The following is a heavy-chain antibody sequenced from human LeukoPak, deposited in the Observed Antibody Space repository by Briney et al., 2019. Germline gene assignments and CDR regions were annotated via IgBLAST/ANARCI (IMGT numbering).Heavy chain of an antibody. CDR3: ATLMITFGGVIVSTFDY. Sequence: GGALRLSCAASGFTFSSYWMTWVRQAPGKGLEWVANINQDGSQKYYVDSVKGRFTVYRDNAKNSLYLQMNSLRAEDTAVYYCATLMITFGGVIVSTFDYWGQGSLVTVSS. D-gene: IGHD3-16*02. CDR2: INQDGSQK. J-gene: IGHJ4*02. V-gene: IGHV3-7*01. CDR1: GFTFSSYW.